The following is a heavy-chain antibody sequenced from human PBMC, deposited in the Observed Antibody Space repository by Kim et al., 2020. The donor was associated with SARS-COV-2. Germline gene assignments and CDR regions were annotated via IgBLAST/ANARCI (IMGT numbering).Heavy chain of an antibody. CDR3: ARRVGGTGWTVDV. J-gene: IGHJ6*02. V-gene: IGHV3-53*01. D-gene: IGHD3-16*01. Sequence: YLTPVRGRFTVSEDNSKNTVYLQVSSLRADEPAVYYCARRVGGTGWTVDVWGQGTAVTVSS.